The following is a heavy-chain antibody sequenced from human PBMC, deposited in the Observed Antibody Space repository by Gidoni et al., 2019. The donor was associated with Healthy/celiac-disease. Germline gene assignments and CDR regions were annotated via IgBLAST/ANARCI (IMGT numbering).Heavy chain of an antibody. Sequence: EVQLLESGGGLVQPGGSLRLSCAASGFPFSSYAMSWVRQAPGKGLEWVSAISGSGGSTYYADSVKGRFTISRDNSKNTLYLQMNSLRAEDTAVYYCAKDNGWEPYGFDYWGQGTLVTVSS. D-gene: IGHD1-26*01. J-gene: IGHJ4*02. V-gene: IGHV3-23*01. CDR2: ISGSGGST. CDR1: GFPFSSYA. CDR3: AKDNGWEPYGFDY.